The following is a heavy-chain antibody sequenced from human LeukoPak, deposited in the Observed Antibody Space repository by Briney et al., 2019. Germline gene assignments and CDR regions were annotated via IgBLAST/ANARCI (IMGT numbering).Heavy chain of an antibody. CDR3: GESSGSSVFDY. J-gene: IGHJ4*02. D-gene: IGHD3-10*01. CDR2: INHSGST. V-gene: IGHV4-34*01. CDR1: GGSFSGYY. Sequence: SETLSLTCAVYGGSFSGYYWSWIRQPPGKGLEWIGEINHSGSTNYNPSLKSRVTISVDTSKNQFSLKLSSVTAADTAVYYCGESSGSSVFDYWGQGTLVTVSS.